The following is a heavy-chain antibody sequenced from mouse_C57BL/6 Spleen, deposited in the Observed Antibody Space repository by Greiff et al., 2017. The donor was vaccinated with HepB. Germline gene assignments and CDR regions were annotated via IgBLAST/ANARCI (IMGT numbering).Heavy chain of an antibody. CDR1: GYTFTSYW. D-gene: IGHD1-1*01. Sequence: VQLQQPGAELVRPGTSVKLSCKASGYTFTSYWMHWVKQRPGQGLEWIGVIDPSDSYTNYNQKFKGKATLTVDTSSSTAYMQLSSLTSEDSAVYYCARSRGYGSPWFAYWGQGTLVTVSA. V-gene: IGHV1-59*01. CDR3: ARSRGYGSPWFAY. CDR2: IDPSDSYT. J-gene: IGHJ3*01.